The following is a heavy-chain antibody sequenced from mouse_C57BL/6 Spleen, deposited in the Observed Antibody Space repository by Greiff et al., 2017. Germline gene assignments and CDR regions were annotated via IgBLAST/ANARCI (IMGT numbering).Heavy chain of an antibody. V-gene: IGHV1-82*01. CDR1: GYAFSSSW. J-gene: IGHJ3*01. D-gene: IGHD2-5*01. CDR3: ARDSNSFAY. CDR2: IYPGDGDT. Sequence: LVESGPELVKPGASVKISCKASGYAFSSSWMNWVKQRPGKGLEWIGRIYPGDGDTNYNGKFKGKATLTADKSSSTAYMQLSSLTSEDSAVYFCARDSNSFAYWGQGTLVTVSA.